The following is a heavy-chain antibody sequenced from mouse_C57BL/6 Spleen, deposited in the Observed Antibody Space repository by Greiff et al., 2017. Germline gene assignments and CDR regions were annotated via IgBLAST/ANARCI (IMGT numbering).Heavy chain of an antibody. CDR1: GYSITSGYY. D-gene: IGHD3-3*01. V-gene: IGHV3-6*01. CDR3: ARDGGTGDY. Sequence: EVQLLESGPGLVKPSQSLSLTCSVTGYSITSGYYWNWIRQFPGNKLEWMGYISYDGSNNYNPSLKNRISITRDTSKNQFFLKLNSVTTEDTATYYCARDGGTGDYWGQGTTLTVSS. J-gene: IGHJ2*01. CDR2: ISYDGSN.